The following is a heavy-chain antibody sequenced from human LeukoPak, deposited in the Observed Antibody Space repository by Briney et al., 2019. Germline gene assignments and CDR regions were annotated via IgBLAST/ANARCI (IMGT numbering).Heavy chain of an antibody. V-gene: IGHV1-69*06. CDR2: IIPIFGTA. CDR1: GGTFSNYA. J-gene: IGHJ6*03. D-gene: IGHD5-18*01. CDR3: ARSDTAMVTGDYYYYYMDV. Sequence: SVKVSCKASGGTFSNYAISWVRQAPGQGLEWMGGIIPIFGTANYAQKFQGRVTITADKSTSTAYMELSSLRSEDTAVYYCARSDTAMVTGDYYYYYMDVWGKGTTVTVSS.